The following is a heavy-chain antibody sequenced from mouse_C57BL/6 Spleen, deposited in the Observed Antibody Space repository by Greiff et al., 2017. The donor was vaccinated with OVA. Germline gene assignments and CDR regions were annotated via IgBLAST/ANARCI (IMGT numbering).Heavy chain of an antibody. D-gene: IGHD2-5*01. CDR1: GFTFSSYT. J-gene: IGHJ3*01. V-gene: IGHV5-9*01. CDR3: ARQRKNSNLFAY. Sequence: EVMLVESGGGLVKPGGSLKLSCAASGFTFSSYTMSWVRQTPEKRLEWVATISGGGGNTYYPDSVKGRFTISRDNAKNTLYLQMSSLRSEDTALYYCARQRKNSNLFAYWGQGTLVTVSA. CDR2: ISGGGGNT.